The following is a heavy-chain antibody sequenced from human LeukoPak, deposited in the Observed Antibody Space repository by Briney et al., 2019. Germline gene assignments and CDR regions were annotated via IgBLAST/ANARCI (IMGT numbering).Heavy chain of an antibody. CDR2: ISSSSSYI. D-gene: IGHD3-3*01. J-gene: IGHJ5*02. Sequence: NPGGSLRLSCAASGFTFSSYSMTWVRQAPGKGLEWVSSISSSSSYIYYADSVKGRFTISRDNAKNSLYLQMNSLRAEDTAVYYCARDAGIRFGVAWFDPWGQGTLVTVSS. V-gene: IGHV3-21*01. CDR1: GFTFSSYS. CDR3: ARDAGIRFGVAWFDP.